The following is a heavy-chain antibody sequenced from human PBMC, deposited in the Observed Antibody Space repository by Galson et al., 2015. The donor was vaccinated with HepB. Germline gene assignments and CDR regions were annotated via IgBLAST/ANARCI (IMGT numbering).Heavy chain of an antibody. J-gene: IGHJ4*02. V-gene: IGHV3-74*01. CDR2: INPDGSDT. CDR3: VRLGGLELV. CDR1: GFIFRNYW. Sequence: SLRLSCAGSGFIFRNYWMHWVRQAPGKGLVWVSRINPDGSDTTYADSVKGRSTISRDNVRNTLYLQMNSLRAEDTSVYYCVRLGGLELVWGQGTLVTVSS. D-gene: IGHD1-7*01.